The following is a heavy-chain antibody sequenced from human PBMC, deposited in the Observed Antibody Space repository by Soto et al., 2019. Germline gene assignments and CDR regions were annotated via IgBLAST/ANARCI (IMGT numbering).Heavy chain of an antibody. J-gene: IGHJ6*02. D-gene: IGHD4-17*01. CDR2: INAGNGNT. CDR3: ARGLEHYYYYGMDV. CDR1: GYTFTSYA. V-gene: IGHV1-3*01. Sequence: GASVKVSCKASGYTFTSYAMHWVRQAPGQRLEWMGWINAGNGNTKYSQKFQGRVTITRDTSASTAYMELSSLRSEDTAVYYCARGLEHYYYYGMDVWGQGTTVTVSS.